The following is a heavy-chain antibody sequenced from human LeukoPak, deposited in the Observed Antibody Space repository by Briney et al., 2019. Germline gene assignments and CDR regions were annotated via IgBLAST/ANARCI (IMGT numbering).Heavy chain of an antibody. J-gene: IGHJ3*02. CDR2: IYNSGST. CDR1: GGSISSYY. Sequence: SETLSLTCTVSGGSISSYYWNWIRQPAGKGLEWIRRIYNSGSTNYNPSLKSRVTMSIDTPKNQFSLKLTSVTAADTAVYCCARDGAVAATDAFDIWGQGTMVTVSS. CDR3: ARDGAVAATDAFDI. V-gene: IGHV4-4*07. D-gene: IGHD2-15*01.